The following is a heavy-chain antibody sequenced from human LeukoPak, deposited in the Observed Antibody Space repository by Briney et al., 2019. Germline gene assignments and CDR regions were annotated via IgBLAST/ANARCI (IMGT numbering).Heavy chain of an antibody. CDR1: GFTFSSYA. J-gene: IGHJ5*02. CDR3: AKLLRLLLDEYNWFDP. Sequence: GGSLRLSCAASGFTFSSYAMHCVRQAPGKGLEWVAVISYDGSNKYYADSVKGRFTISRDSSKNTLYLQMNSLRAEDTAVYYCAKLLRLLLDEYNWFDPWGQGTLVTVSS. CDR2: ISYDGSNK. V-gene: IGHV3-30*04. D-gene: IGHD2-15*01.